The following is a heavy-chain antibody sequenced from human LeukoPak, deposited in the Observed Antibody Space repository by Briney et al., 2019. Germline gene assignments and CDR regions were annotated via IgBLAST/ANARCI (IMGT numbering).Heavy chain of an antibody. CDR3: ARDSGDCSVDY. CDR2: GKPIDDTT. J-gene: IGHJ4*02. CDR1: GYPFTSCN. D-gene: IGHD2-21*02. V-gene: IGHV1-46*01. Sequence: GASVTLSCNPSGYPFTSCNMHWGRLPPRQGLGRMGIGKPIDDTTSFTQKFQGRLTMTRDTSTSTVFMERTSVRSEDTALYYCARDSGDCSVDYWGQGTLVTVSS.